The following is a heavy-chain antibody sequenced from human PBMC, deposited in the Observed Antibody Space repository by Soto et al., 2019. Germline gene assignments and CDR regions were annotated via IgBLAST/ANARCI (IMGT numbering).Heavy chain of an antibody. D-gene: IGHD6-6*01. CDR2: IYYSGST. Sequence: SETLSLTCTVSGGSISSGGYYWSWIRQHPGKGLEWIGYIYYSGSTYYNPSLKSRVTISVDTSKNQFSLKLSSVTAADTAVYYCARGYSSSSVWSYGKDVWGQGTTVTVSS. V-gene: IGHV4-31*03. CDR1: GGSISSGGYY. CDR3: ARGYSSSSVWSYGKDV. J-gene: IGHJ6*02.